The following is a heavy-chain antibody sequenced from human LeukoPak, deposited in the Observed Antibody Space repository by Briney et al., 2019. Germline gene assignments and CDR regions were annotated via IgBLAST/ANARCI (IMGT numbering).Heavy chain of an antibody. J-gene: IGHJ4*02. V-gene: IGHV4-38-2*01. CDR2: IDHSGST. CDR1: GFTFSSYG. Sequence: GSLRLSCAASGFTFSSYGMSWVRQAPGKGLEWTGSIDHSGSTYYNPPLKSRITISVDTSKNQFSLKLSSVTAADTAVYYCARGSALAHTVMFDYWGQGTLVTVSS. D-gene: IGHD3-10*01. CDR3: ARGSALAHTVMFDY.